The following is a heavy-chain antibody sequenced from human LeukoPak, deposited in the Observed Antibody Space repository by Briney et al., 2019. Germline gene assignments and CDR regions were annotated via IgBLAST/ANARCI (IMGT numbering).Heavy chain of an antibody. J-gene: IGHJ4*02. Sequence: GGSLRLSCTGSGFNFSAHLMTWVRQVPGKGLEWISSVSGGGTDTYYADSVKGRFIVSRDDSKSTIYLVMNGLTFEDTATYFCARDQWFDGFDLWGQGTLVTVSS. CDR2: VSGGGTDT. V-gene: IGHV3-23*01. CDR3: ARDQWFDGFDL. CDR1: GFNFSAHL. D-gene: IGHD3-22*01.